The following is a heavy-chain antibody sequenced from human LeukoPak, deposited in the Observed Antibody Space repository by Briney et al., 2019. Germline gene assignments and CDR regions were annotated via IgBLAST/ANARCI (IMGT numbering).Heavy chain of an antibody. CDR3: ARPRFGELFKWSSLYY. J-gene: IGHJ4*02. D-gene: IGHD3-10*01. CDR1: GGTFSSYA. CDR2: IIPIFGTA. Sequence: SVKVSCKASGGTFSSYAISWVRQAPGQGLEWMGGIIPIFGTANYAQKFQGRVTITADESTSTAYMELSSLRSEDTAVYYCARPRFGELFKWSSLYYWGQGTLVTVSS. V-gene: IGHV1-69*01.